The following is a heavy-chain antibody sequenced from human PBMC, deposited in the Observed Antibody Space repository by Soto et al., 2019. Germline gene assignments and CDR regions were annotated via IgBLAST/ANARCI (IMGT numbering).Heavy chain of an antibody. CDR1: VYTFTIYG. CDR3: ARHGNGDDY. CDR2: IRSYNNST. V-gene: IGHV1-18*01. Sequence: ASVKVSCTASVYTFTIYGVKWVRQAPGQGLEWMGWIRSYNNSTNYAQKLQGRVTMTTDTSTNTAYMELRSLRSDDTAVYYCARHGNGDDYWGQGTLVTVSS. D-gene: IGHD2-8*01. J-gene: IGHJ4*02.